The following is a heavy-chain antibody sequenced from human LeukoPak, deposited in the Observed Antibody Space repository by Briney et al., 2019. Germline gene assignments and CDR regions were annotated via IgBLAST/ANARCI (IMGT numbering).Heavy chain of an antibody. J-gene: IGHJ4*02. CDR2: ISTNTGNP. V-gene: IGHV7-4-1*02. D-gene: IGHD2-2*02. CDR1: GYTFIGYS. Sequence: GASVKVSCKTSGYTFIGYSINWLRQAPGQGLEWMGWISTNTGNPTYAQGFTRRFVFSLDTSVSTAYLQITSLKAEDTAMYYCARDAAAINLDSWGQGTLVTVSS. CDR3: ARDAAAINLDS.